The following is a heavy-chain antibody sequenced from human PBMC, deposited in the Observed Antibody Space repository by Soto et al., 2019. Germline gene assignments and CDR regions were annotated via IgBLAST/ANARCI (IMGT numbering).Heavy chain of an antibody. CDR3: ARGFGSGSQTDFDP. CDR2: IYHNGVT. J-gene: IGHJ5*02. Sequence: SETLSLTCTVSGGSISSGGYSWSWIRQPPGKGLEWIGYIYHNGVTYYNPSLKSRVTMSVDKSKNQFSLKLSSVTAADTAVYYCARGFGSGSQTDFDPWGQGTLVTVSS. CDR1: GGSISSGGYS. D-gene: IGHD3-10*01. V-gene: IGHV4-30-2*01.